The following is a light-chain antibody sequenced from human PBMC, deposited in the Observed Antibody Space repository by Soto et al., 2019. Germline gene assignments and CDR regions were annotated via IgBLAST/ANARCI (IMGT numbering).Light chain of an antibody. Sequence: QSALTQPASVSGSPGQSITISCTGTSSDVGGYNYVSWYQQHPGKAPKLIIYEVSNRPSGVSNRLSGSKSGNTASLTISGLQAEDEADYYCNSYTSKHTGVFATGTKVTVL. V-gene: IGLV2-14*01. J-gene: IGLJ1*01. CDR3: NSYTSKHTGV. CDR1: SSDVGGYNY. CDR2: EVS.